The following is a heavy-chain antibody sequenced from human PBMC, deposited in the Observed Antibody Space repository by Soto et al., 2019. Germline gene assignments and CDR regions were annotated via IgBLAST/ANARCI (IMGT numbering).Heavy chain of an antibody. CDR3: ARRYRSIWYWRFDP. V-gene: IGHV5-51*01. CDR2: IYPGDSDT. Sequence: GETLKIWCKGSGYSFTIYWIGWVRQMPGKGLEWMGIIYPGDSDTRYSPSFQGQVTISADKSISTAYLQWSSLKASDTAMYYCARRYRSIWYWRFDPCGHGTLVT. D-gene: IGHD6-13*01. J-gene: IGHJ5*02. CDR1: GYSFTIYW.